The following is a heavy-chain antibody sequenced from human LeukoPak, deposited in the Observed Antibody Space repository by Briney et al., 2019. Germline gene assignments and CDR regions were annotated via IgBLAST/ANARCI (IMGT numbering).Heavy chain of an antibody. CDR1: GGSISSSSYY. CDR3: ARPYLRGTVVNNWFDP. CDR2: IYYSGST. J-gene: IGHJ5*02. V-gene: IGHV4-39*01. D-gene: IGHD4-23*01. Sequence: SETLSLTCTVSGGSISSSSYYWGWIRQPPGKGLEWIGSIYYSGSTYYNPSPKSRVTISVDTSKNQFSLKLSSVTAADTAVYYCARPYLRGTVVNNWFDPWGQGTLVTVSS.